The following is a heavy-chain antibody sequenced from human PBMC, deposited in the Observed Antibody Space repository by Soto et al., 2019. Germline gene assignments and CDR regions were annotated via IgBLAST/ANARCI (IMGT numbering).Heavy chain of an antibody. J-gene: IGHJ4*02. Sequence: QVQLQESGPGLVKPSETLPLTCTVSGGSISSYYWSWIRQPPGKGLEWIGYIYYSGSTNYNPSLMSRVTTSVDTSNDQFSLKLSAVTAAVTAVYYCARRWGAAFDYWGQGTLVTVSS. CDR2: IYYSGST. CDR1: GGSISSYY. D-gene: IGHD1-26*01. CDR3: ARRWGAAFDY. V-gene: IGHV4-59*08.